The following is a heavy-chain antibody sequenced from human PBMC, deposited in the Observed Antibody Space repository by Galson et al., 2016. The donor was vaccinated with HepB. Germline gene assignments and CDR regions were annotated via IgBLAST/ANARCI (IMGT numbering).Heavy chain of an antibody. J-gene: IGHJ4*02. CDR2: ISYDGSNK. D-gene: IGHD3-16*01. CDR3: AKRFGGSRSPYYFDY. CDR1: EFTFSTYT. Sequence: SLRLSCAASEFTFSTYTMHWVRQAPGKGLEWMALISYDGSNKYYADSVKGRFTISRDDSKNMLYLQMNSLRVDDTAVYYCAKRFGGSRSPYYFDYWGQGTLVTVSS. V-gene: IGHV3-30*04.